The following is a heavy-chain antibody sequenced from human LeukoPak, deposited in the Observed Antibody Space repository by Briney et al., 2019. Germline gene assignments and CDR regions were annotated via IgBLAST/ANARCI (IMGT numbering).Heavy chain of an antibody. J-gene: IGHJ4*02. V-gene: IGHV3-23*01. CDR2: ISGSGGST. CDR3: AKDMDYYDSSGYFLYFDY. Sequence: PGGSLRLSCAASGFTFSSYAMSWVRQAPGKGLDGVSAISGSGGSTYYADSAKGRFTISRDNSKNTLYLQMNSLRAEDTAVYYCAKDMDYYDSSGYFLYFDYWGQGTLVTVSS. CDR1: GFTFSSYA. D-gene: IGHD3-22*01.